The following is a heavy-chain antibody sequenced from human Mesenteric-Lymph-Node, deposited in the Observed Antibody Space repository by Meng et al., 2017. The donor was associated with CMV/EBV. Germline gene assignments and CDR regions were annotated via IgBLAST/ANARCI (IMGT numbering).Heavy chain of an antibody. V-gene: IGHV3-74*01. CDR1: GFTFSFYW. Sequence: GESLKISCAASGFTFSFYWMHWVRQAPGKGLVWVSRINTDGSSTTYADSVKGRFTISRDNAKNTLYLQMNSLRAEDTAVYYCARPTFRKTGEIDYWGQGTLVTVSS. D-gene: IGHD7-27*01. CDR2: INTDGSST. CDR3: ARPTFRKTGEIDY. J-gene: IGHJ4*02.